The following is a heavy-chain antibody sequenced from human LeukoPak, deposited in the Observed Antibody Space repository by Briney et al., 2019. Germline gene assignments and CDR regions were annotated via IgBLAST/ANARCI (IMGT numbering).Heavy chain of an antibody. J-gene: IGHJ4*02. CDR1: GVTLSNYG. CDR3: AKRGVVIRVILVGFHKQAYYFDS. CDR2: ISDSGGAT. Sequence: GGSLRLSCAVSGVTLSNYGMAWVRQAPGKGLERVAGISDSGGATNYADSVKGRFTISRDNAKNTLYLQMSSLRAEDTAVYFCAKRGVVIRVILVGFHKQAYYFDSWGQGALVTVSS. V-gene: IGHV3-23*01. D-gene: IGHD3-10*01.